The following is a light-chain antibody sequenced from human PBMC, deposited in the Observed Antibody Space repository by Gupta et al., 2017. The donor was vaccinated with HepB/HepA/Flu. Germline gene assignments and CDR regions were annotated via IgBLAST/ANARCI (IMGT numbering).Light chain of an antibody. J-gene: IGKJ1*01. CDR1: QSISNY. Sequence: DIQMTQSPSSLSASLGDRVTITCRASQSISNYLNWYQQTPGKATKLLIYAASRVESGVPSRFSGSGSGTDFTLTISRLQPEDFANYYCQQSYSTPQTFGQGTKVEIK. CDR2: AAS. V-gene: IGKV1-39*01. CDR3: QQSYSTPQT.